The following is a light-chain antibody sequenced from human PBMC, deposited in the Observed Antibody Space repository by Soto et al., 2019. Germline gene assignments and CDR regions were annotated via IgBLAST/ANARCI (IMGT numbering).Light chain of an antibody. CDR3: QQSYSTPKT. Sequence: DIQMTQSPSSLSASVGDRVTITCRASQSISSYLNWYQQKPGKAPKLLIYAASSLQSGVPSRFSASGSGTDFTLTISSLQPEDFAPYYCQQSYSTPKTFGQGTKVEIK. J-gene: IGKJ1*01. CDR2: AAS. V-gene: IGKV1-39*01. CDR1: QSISSY.